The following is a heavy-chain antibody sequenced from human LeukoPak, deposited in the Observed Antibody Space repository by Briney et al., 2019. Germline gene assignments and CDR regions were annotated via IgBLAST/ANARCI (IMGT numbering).Heavy chain of an antibody. D-gene: IGHD3-22*01. CDR3: ASGDSSGYYDY. CDR2: IYTSGST. V-gene: IGHV4-61*02. J-gene: IGHJ4*02. Sequence: SETLSLTCTVSGGSISSGSYYWSWIRQPAGKGLVWIGRIYTSGSTNYNPSLKSRVTISVDTSKNQFSLKLSSVTAADTAVYYCASGDSSGYYDYWGKGTLVTVSS. CDR1: GGSISSGSYY.